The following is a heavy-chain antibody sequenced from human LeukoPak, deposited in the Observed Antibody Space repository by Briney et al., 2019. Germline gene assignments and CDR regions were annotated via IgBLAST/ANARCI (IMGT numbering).Heavy chain of an antibody. Sequence: ASVKVSCKASGYTFTDYYIHWVRQAPGQGLEWMGWINPNSGGTNYAQKFQGRVTMTRDTSISTAYMELSRLRSDDTAVYYCARDGGFYYGSGSLREYYYYYMDVWGKGTTVTISS. V-gene: IGHV1-2*02. D-gene: IGHD3-10*01. CDR3: ARDGGFYYGSGSLREYYYYYMDV. J-gene: IGHJ6*03. CDR1: GYTFTDYY. CDR2: INPNSGGT.